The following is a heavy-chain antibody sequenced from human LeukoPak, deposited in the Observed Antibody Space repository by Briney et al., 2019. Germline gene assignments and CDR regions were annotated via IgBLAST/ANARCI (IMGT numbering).Heavy chain of an antibody. J-gene: IGHJ4*02. CDR3: ARALITMVRGVIPFGY. V-gene: IGHV1-2*02. CDR1: GYTFTGYY. D-gene: IGHD3-10*01. Sequence: ASVKVSCKASGYTFTGYYMHWVRQAPGQGLEWMGWINPNSGGTNYAQKFQGRVTMTRDTSTSTAYMELSRLRSDDTAVYYCARALITMVRGVIPFGYWGQGTLVTVSS. CDR2: INPNSGGT.